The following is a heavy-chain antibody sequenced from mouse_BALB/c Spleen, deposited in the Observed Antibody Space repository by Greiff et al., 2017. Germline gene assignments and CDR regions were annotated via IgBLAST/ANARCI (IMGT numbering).Heavy chain of an antibody. J-gene: IGHJ3*01. Sequence: EVQLQESGPGLVKPSQSLSLTCTVTGYSITSDYAWNWIRQFPGNKLEWMGYISYSGSTSYNPSLKSRISITRDTSKNQFFLQLNSVTTEDTATYYCARVEDWDTWFAYWGQGTLVTVSA. CDR3: ARVEDWDTWFAY. CDR1: GYSITSDYA. V-gene: IGHV3-2*02. CDR2: ISYSGST. D-gene: IGHD4-1*01.